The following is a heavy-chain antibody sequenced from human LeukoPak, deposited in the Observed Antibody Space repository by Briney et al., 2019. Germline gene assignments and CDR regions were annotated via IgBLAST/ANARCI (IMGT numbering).Heavy chain of an antibody. V-gene: IGHV3-30-3*01. D-gene: IGHD1-26*01. CDR3: ARGMGRNTFADFDF. CDR1: GFTFSSDA. J-gene: IGHJ4*02. Sequence: GGSLRLSCAASGFTFSSDAMHWVRQAPGKGLEWVAVISYDGYNKFYTDSVKGRFTISRDNSKNTLYLQMNSLRADDTAVYYCARGMGRNTFADFDFWGQGTLVTVSS. CDR2: ISYDGYNK.